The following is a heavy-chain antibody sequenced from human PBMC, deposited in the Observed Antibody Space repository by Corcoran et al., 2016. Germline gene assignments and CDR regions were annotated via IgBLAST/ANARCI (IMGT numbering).Heavy chain of an antibody. J-gene: IGHJ4*02. V-gene: IGHV3-30*18. Sequence: QVQLVESGGGVGQPGRSLRRSCAASGFTFSSYGMHWGRQAPGKGLVWVAVISYDGSNKYYADSVKGRFTISRDNSKNTLYLQMNSLRAEDTAVYYCANDLRGGFDYWGQGTVVTVSS. CDR1: GFTFSSYG. CDR3: ANDLRGGFDY. CDR2: ISYDGSNK.